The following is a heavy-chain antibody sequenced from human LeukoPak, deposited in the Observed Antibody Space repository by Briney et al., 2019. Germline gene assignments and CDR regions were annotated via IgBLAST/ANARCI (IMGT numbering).Heavy chain of an antibody. Sequence: GGSLRLSCATSGFIFSNYRMNWVRQAPGKGLEWVSYISSTSDTIYYVDSVKGRSTISRDNAKNSLYLQMNSLRVDDTAVYYCTRELASWGQGTLVTVSS. CDR2: ISSTSDTI. J-gene: IGHJ5*02. CDR3: TRELAS. V-gene: IGHV3-48*01. CDR1: GFIFSNYR.